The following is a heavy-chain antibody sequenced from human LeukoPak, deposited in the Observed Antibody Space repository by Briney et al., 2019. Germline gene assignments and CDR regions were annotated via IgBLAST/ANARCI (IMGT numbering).Heavy chain of an antibody. D-gene: IGHD3-10*01. CDR3: ARHAAYYGSGNYVRSGSVLN. J-gene: IGHJ4*02. CDR2: IYYSGST. V-gene: IGHV4-39*01. CDR1: GGSINSSSYY. Sequence: SETLSLTCTVSGGSINSSSYYWGWIRQPPGKGLEWIGSIYYSGSTYYNPSLKSRVTISVDTSKNQFSLKLSSVTAADTAVYYCARHAAYYGSGNYVRSGSVLNCGQGTLVTVSS.